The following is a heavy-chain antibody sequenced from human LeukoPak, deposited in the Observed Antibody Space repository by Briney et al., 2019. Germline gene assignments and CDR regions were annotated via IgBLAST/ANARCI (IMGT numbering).Heavy chain of an antibody. D-gene: IGHD1-26*01. CDR2: LKTKTDGGTT. V-gene: IGHV3-15*01. CDR3: TTVLLVGATGYYYYMDV. CDR1: GFTFSNAW. J-gene: IGHJ6*03. Sequence: GGSRRLSGAASGFTFSNAWRSWGRHAPGTWLDWVGRLKTKTDGGTTDYAAPVKGRFIISRDDSKSTLYLQMNSLKTEDTAVYYCTTVLLVGATGYYYYMDVWGKGTTVTVSS.